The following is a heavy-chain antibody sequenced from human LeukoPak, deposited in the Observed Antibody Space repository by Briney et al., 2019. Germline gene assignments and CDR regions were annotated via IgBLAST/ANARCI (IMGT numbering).Heavy chain of an antibody. D-gene: IGHD3-22*01. CDR3: ARVDYYDSSGYYR. CDR1: GFTFSSYG. J-gene: IGHJ4*02. CDR2: INSDGSST. Sequence: TGGSLRLSCAASGFTFSSYGMHWVRQAPGKGLVWVSRINSDGSSTSYADSVKGRFTISRDNAKNTLYLQMNSLRAEDTAVYYCARVDYYDSSGYYRWGQGTLVTVSS. V-gene: IGHV3-74*01.